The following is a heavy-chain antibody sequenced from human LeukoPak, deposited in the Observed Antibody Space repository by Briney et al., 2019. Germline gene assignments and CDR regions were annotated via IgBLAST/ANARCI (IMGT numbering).Heavy chain of an antibody. CDR3: ARGSLELTISAGWFDP. Sequence: SVKVSCKASGYTFTSYYMHWVRQAPGQGLEWMGGIIPIFGTANYAQKFQGRVTITTDESTSTAYMELSSLRSEDTAVYYCARGSLELTISAGWFDPWGQGTLVTVSS. V-gene: IGHV1-69*05. J-gene: IGHJ5*02. CDR1: GYTFTSYY. D-gene: IGHD3-9*01. CDR2: IIPIFGTA.